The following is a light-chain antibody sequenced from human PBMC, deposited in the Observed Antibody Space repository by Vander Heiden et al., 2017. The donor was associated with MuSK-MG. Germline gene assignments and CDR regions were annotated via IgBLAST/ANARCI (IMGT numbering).Light chain of an antibody. J-gene: IGKJ5*01. CDR3: QQYDSTRPIT. CDR1: QSVSSSY. Sequence: EFVWTQSPGTLSLPPGERATLSCRASQSVSSSYFAWYHQKPGQAPRLLIYGASSRGTGIPDRLGGSGSWRDFTLTISRLEPEDFAVYYCQQYDSTRPITFGQGTRLEIK. CDR2: GAS. V-gene: IGKV3-20*01.